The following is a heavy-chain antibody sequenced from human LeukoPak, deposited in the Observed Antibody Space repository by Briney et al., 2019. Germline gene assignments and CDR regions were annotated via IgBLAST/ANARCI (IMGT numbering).Heavy chain of an antibody. V-gene: IGHV1-46*01. Sequence: ASVKVSCKASGYTFTTYYMHWVRQAPGQGLEWMGIINPSGGSTSYAQKFQGRVTMTRDTSTSTVYMELSSLRSEDTAVYYCARDWPRMDGMDVWGQGTTVTVSS. CDR1: GYTFTTYY. CDR2: INPSGGST. CDR3: ARDWPRMDGMDV. D-gene: IGHD2-8*01. J-gene: IGHJ6*02.